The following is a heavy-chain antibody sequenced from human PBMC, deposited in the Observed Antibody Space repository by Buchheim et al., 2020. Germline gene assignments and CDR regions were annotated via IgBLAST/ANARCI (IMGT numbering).Heavy chain of an antibody. Sequence: QVQLQQWGAGLLKPSETLSLTCAVYGGSFSGYYWSWIRQPPGKGLEWIGEINHSGSTNYNPSLKSRVTISVDTSKNQFSLKLSSVTAADTAVYYCARGQRRSSSFYYYYYYMDVWGKGTT. J-gene: IGHJ6*03. D-gene: IGHD6-13*01. V-gene: IGHV4-34*01. CDR3: ARGQRRSSSFYYYYYYMDV. CDR2: INHSGST. CDR1: GGSFSGYY.